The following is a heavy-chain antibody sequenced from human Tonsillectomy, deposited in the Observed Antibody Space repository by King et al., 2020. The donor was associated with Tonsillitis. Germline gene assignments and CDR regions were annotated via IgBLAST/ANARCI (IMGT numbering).Heavy chain of an antibody. CDR3: ATISRYASGSN. D-gene: IGHD3-10*01. V-gene: IGHV3-30*04. CDR2: ISYDGTDK. J-gene: IGHJ4*02. Sequence: VQLVESGGGVVQPGRSLRLSCAASGFIFSSSSVHWVRQAPGKGLEWVAVISYDGTDKYYAEFVKGRFTISRDNSKNTLYLQMNSLRVEDTALYYCATISRYASGSNWGQGTLVTVSS. CDR1: GFIFSSSS.